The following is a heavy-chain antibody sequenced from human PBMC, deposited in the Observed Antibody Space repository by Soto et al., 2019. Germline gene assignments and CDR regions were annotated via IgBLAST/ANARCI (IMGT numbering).Heavy chain of an antibody. CDR3: ARDRGTISGGSPGRYYYYGMDV. V-gene: IGHV4-30-4*01. CDR2: IDYSGST. D-gene: IGHD3-10*01. CDR1: GGSISSGDYY. J-gene: IGHJ6*02. Sequence: QVQLQESGPGLVKPSQTLSLTCTVSGGSISSGDYYWSWIRQPPGKGLEWIGYIDYSGSTYYNPSLRSRVTISVDTSKNQFSLKLSSVTAADTAVYYCARDRGTISGGSPGRYYYYGMDVWGQGTTVTVSS.